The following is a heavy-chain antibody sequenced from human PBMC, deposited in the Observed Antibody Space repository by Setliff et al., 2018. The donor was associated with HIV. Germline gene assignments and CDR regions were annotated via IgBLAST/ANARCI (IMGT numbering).Heavy chain of an antibody. CDR3: ARHWYSSSWYHVFDI. CDR2: IYTNGST. Sequence: PSETLSLTCTVSGGSISSYFWSWIRQPPGKGLEWIGYIYTNGSTNYNPSLKSRVTISVDTSKNQFSLKLNSVTAADTAVYYCARHWYSSSWYHVFDIWGQGTMVTVSS. V-gene: IGHV4-59*08. CDR1: GGSISSYF. J-gene: IGHJ3*02. D-gene: IGHD6-13*01.